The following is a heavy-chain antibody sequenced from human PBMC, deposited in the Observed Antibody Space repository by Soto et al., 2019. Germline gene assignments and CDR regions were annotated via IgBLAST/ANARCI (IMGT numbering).Heavy chain of an antibody. CDR3: AKASYLRLYSGYDADFDY. J-gene: IGHJ4*02. Sequence: HPGGSLRLSCAASGFTFSSYAMSWVRQAPGKGLEWVSAISGSGGSTYYADSVKGRFTISRDNSKNTLYLQMNSLRAEDTAVYYCAKASYLRLYSGYDADFDYWGQGTLVTVSS. CDR1: GFTFSSYA. V-gene: IGHV3-23*01. CDR2: ISGSGGST. D-gene: IGHD5-12*01.